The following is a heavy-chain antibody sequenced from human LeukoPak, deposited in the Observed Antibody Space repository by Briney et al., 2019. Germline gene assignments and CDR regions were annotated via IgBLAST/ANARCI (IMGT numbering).Heavy chain of an antibody. CDR2: INPNSGGT. J-gene: IGHJ4*02. V-gene: IGHV1-2*02. CDR1: GYTFTGYY. CDR3: ARETGGDYGDYGYFDY. Sequence: GASVEVSCKASGYTFTGYYMHWVRQAPGQGLEWMGWINPNSGGTNYAQKFQGRVTMTRDTSISTAYMELSRLRSDDTAVYYCARETGGDYGDYGYFDYWGQGTLVTVSS. D-gene: IGHD4-17*01.